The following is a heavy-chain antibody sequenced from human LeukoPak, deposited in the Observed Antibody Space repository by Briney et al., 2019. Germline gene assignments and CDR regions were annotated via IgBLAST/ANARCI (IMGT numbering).Heavy chain of an antibody. CDR1: GFTFTSSA. D-gene: IGHD2-21*01. V-gene: IGHV1-58*02. CDR2: IVVGSGNT. CDR3: ARDSLVIAYDY. J-gene: IGHJ4*02. Sequence: ASVKVSCKASGFTFTSSAMQWVRQARGQRLEWIGWIVVGSGNTNYAQKFQERVTMTTDTSTSTAYMELRSLRSDDTAVYYCARDSLVIAYDYWGQGTLVTVSS.